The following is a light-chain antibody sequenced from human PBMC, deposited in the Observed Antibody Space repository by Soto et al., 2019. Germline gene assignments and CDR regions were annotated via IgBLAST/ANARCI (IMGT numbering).Light chain of an antibody. V-gene: IGLV2-14*01. CDR1: NSDVGGYNY. CDR3: SSYTSSSTPV. Sequence: SVLTQPASVSGSPGQSITISCTGTNSDVGGYNYVSWYQQHPGKAPKLMIYDVSNRPSGVSNRFSGSKSGNTASLTISGLQAEDEADYYCSSYTSSSTPVFGTGTKVTVL. J-gene: IGLJ1*01. CDR2: DVS.